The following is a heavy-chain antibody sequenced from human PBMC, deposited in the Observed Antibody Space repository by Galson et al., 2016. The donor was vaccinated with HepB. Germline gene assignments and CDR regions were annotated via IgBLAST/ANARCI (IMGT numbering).Heavy chain of an antibody. CDR2: IYSGGGT. V-gene: IGHV3-66*01. CDR1: GFTVGNNY. CDR3: QTTNYYNGLDV. J-gene: IGHJ6*02. D-gene: IGHD4-11*01. Sequence: SLRLSCVASGFTVGNNYMSWVRQVPGKGLEWASGIYSGGGTYYADSVKGRFTISRDKSKNTLYLQLNSLRAEDTAVYYCQTTNYYNGLDVWGQGTTVTVSS.